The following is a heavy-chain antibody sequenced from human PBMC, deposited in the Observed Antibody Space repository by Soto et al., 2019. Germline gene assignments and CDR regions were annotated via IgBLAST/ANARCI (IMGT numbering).Heavy chain of an antibody. J-gene: IGHJ4*02. V-gene: IGHV3-30*03. CDR1: GFTFSSYG. CDR3: PTDVPGY. D-gene: IGHD2-2*01. CDR2: ISYDGSNK. Sequence: GGSLRLSCAASGFTFSSYGMHWVRQAPGKGLEWVAVISYDGSNKYYADSVKGRFTISRDNSKNTLYLQMNSLRAEDTAVYYCPTDVPGYWAQRTLVTVSA.